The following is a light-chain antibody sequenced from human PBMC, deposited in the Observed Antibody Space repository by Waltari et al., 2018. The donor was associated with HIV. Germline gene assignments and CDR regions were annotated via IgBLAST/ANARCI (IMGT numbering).Light chain of an antibody. J-gene: IGLJ1*01. V-gene: IGLV2-14*03. CDR3: SSYTTGTTYV. CDR1: SSDVGGYHF. Sequence: QSALNQPASVSRSPGQSMTISCTGTSSDVGGYHFVSWYQQHPGRATKLVIYDVSKRPSGVSNRFSGSKSGNTASLTISGLRTEDEADYFCSSYTTGTTYVFGAGTTVTVL. CDR2: DVS.